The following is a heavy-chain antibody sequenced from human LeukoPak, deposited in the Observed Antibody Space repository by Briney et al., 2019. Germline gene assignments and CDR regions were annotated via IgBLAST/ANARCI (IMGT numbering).Heavy chain of an antibody. J-gene: IGHJ4*02. V-gene: IGHV4-59*08. D-gene: IGHD5-24*01. CDR1: GDSISTYY. CDR2: IYYGGST. CDR3: ASQRDGYNDY. Sequence: SETLSLTCTVSGDSISTYYWSWIRQPPGKGLEWIGYIYYGGSTNYNPSLKSRVTISVDTSKNQFSLKLSSVTAADTAVYYCASQRDGYNDYWGQGTLVTVSS.